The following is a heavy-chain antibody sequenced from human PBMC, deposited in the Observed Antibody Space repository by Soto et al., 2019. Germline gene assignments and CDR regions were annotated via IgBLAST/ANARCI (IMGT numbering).Heavy chain of an antibody. CDR2: FDPEDGET. D-gene: IGHD3-9*01. Sequence: GASVKVSCKVSGYTLTELSMHWVRQAPGKGLEWMGGFDPEDGETIYAQKFQGRVTMTQDTSTDTAYMELSSLRSEDTAVYYCATAKILRYFDWLPSLDYWGQGTLVTVSS. CDR1: GYTLTELS. V-gene: IGHV1-24*01. J-gene: IGHJ4*02. CDR3: ATAKILRYFDWLPSLDY.